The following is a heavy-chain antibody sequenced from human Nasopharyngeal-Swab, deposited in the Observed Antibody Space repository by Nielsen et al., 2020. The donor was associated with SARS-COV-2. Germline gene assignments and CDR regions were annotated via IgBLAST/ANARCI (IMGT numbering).Heavy chain of an antibody. D-gene: IGHD4-17*01. CDR1: GYTFTSYG. CDR2: ISAYNGNT. J-gene: IGHJ2*01. Sequence: ASVKVSCKASGYTFTSYGISWVRQAPGQGLEWMGWISAYNGNTNYAQKLQGRVTMTTDTSTSTAYMELSSLRSEDTAVYYCARVDSTVTTEWYFDLWGRGTLVTVSS. V-gene: IGHV1-18*04. CDR3: ARVDSTVTTEWYFDL.